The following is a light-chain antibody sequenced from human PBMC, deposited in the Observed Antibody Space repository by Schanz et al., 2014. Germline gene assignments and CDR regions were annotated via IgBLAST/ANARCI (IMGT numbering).Light chain of an antibody. CDR1: SSDVGGYNY. CDR2: EDT. Sequence: QSALTQPPSASGSPGQSVTISCTGTSSDVGGYNYVSRYQQHPGKAPKLMLYEDTKRPSRVPDRFSGSKSGTSASLAITGLQAEDEADYYCAAWDDSLSGQVFGTGTKLTVL. J-gene: IGLJ1*01. CDR3: AAWDDSLSGQV. V-gene: IGLV2-8*01.